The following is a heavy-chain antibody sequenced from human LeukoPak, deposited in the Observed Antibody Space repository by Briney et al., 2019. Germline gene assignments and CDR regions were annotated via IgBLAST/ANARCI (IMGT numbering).Heavy chain of an antibody. CDR2: IKSKPDGGTT. CDR3: TTPTRAGTYDF. V-gene: IGHV3-15*01. Sequence: PGGSLRLSCAASGFTFSHAWMSWARRAPGKGLEWVGRIKSKPDGGTTDYAAPVKGRFTISRDDSKNTLYLQMNSLNTEDTAVYYCTTPTRAGTYDFWGQGTLVTVSS. J-gene: IGHJ4*02. D-gene: IGHD1-1*01. CDR1: GFTFSHAW.